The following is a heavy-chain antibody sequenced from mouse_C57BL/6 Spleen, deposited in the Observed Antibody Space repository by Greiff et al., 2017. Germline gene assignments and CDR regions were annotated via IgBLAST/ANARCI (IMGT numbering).Heavy chain of an antibody. CDR3: ARGNWDGY. CDR1: GYTFTSYW. V-gene: IGHV1-69*01. J-gene: IGHJ2*01. CDR2: IDPSDSYT. Sequence: VQLQQPGAELVMPGASVKLSCTASGYTFTSYWMHWVKQRPGQGLEWIGEIDPSDSYTNYNQKFKGKSTLTVDKSSSTAYMQLSSLTSEDSAVYYCARGNWDGYWGQGTTLTGSS. D-gene: IGHD4-1*01.